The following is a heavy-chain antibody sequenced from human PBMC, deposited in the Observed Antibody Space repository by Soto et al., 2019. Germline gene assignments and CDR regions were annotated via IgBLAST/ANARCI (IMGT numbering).Heavy chain of an antibody. CDR3: AKNDLGGSNAFDI. CDR2: ISGSGGST. J-gene: IGHJ3*02. D-gene: IGHD3-16*01. V-gene: IGHV3-23*01. Sequence: GGSLRLSCAASGFTFSSYAMSWVRQAPGKGLEWVSAISGSGGSTYYADSVKGRFTISRDNSENTLYLQMNSLRAEDTAVYYCAKNDLGGSNAFDIWGQGTMVTVSS. CDR1: GFTFSSYA.